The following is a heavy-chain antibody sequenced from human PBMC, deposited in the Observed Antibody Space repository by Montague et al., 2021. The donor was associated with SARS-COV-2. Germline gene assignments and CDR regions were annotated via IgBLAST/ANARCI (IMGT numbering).Heavy chain of an antibody. V-gene: IGHV3-30-3*01. D-gene: IGHD4-11*01. Sequence: SLRLSCAASGFTFSSYAMHWVRQAPGKGLEWVAVISYDGINKYYADSVKGRFTISRDNSKNTLYLQMNSLRGEDTAVYYCVTDPDDYSYYGAFDYWGQGTLVTVSS. CDR2: ISYDGINK. CDR3: VTDPDDYSYYGAFDY. J-gene: IGHJ4*02. CDR1: GFTFSSYA.